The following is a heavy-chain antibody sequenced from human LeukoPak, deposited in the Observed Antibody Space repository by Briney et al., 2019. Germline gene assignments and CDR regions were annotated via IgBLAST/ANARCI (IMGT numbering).Heavy chain of an antibody. J-gene: IGHJ4*02. CDR2: IIPIFGTA. CDR1: GGTFSSYA. V-gene: IGHV1-69*13. Sequence: ASVTVSCKASGGTFSSYAISWVRQAPGQGLEWMGGIIPIFGTANYAQKFQGRVTITADESASTAYMELSSLRSEDTAVYYCARGEDGSGPGEGYWGQGTLVTVSS. D-gene: IGHD3-10*01. CDR3: ARGEDGSGPGEGY.